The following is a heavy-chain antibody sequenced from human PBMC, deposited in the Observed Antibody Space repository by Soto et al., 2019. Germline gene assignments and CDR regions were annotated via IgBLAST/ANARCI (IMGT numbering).Heavy chain of an antibody. V-gene: IGHV4-39*01. CDR1: GGSISSSSYY. J-gene: IGHJ3*02. D-gene: IGHD2-15*01. CDR2: IYYSGST. CDR3: ARLPSSPRVAATIDAFDI. Sequence: PSETLSLTCTVSGGSISSSSYYWGWIRHPPGKGLEWIGSIYYSGSTYYNPSLKSRVTISVDTSKNQFSLKLSSVTAADRAVYYCARLPSSPRVAATIDAFDIWGQGTMVTVSS.